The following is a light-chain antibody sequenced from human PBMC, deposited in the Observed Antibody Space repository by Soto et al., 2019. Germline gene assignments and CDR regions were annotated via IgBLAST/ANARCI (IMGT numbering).Light chain of an antibody. CDR1: SSNIGAGYD. V-gene: IGLV1-40*01. J-gene: IGLJ2*01. CDR2: GNS. Sequence: QSVLTQPPSVSGAPGQRVTISCTGSSSNIGAGYDVHWYQQLPGTAPKLLIYGNSNRPSGVPDRFSGSKSGTSASLAITGLQAEDEADYYCQSYESSLSGGDVVFGGGTKVTVL. CDR3: QSYESSLSGGDVV.